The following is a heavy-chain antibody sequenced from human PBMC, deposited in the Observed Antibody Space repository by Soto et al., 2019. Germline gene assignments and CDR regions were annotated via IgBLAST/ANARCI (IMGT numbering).Heavy chain of an antibody. CDR1: GGSISSGDYP. V-gene: IGHV4-30-4*01. CDR2: IYYSGST. CDR3: SRAGSGWYHDAFDI. D-gene: IGHD6-19*01. J-gene: IGHJ3*02. Sequence: QVQLQESGPGLVKPSQTLSLNCTVSGGSISSGDYPWSWIRQPPGKGLEWTGYIYYSGSTYYNPSLKSRVTISIDTSKNQLSLKLSAVTAADTAVYYCSRAGSGWYHDAFDIWGQGTMVTVSS.